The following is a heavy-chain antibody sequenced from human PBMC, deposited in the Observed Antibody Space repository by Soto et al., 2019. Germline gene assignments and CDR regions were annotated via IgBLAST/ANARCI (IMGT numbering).Heavy chain of an antibody. J-gene: IGHJ4*02. Sequence: QVQLQESGPGLVKPSETLSLTCTVSGGSISSYYWSWIRQPPGKGLEWIGYIYYSGSTNYNPSLKRRVPISVSPSKNQFSLKLSSVTAADPAVYYCARHRGGGLFDYWGQGTLVTVSS. CDR1: GGSISSYY. CDR3: ARHRGGGLFDY. CDR2: IYYSGST. D-gene: IGHD3-16*01. V-gene: IGHV4-59*08.